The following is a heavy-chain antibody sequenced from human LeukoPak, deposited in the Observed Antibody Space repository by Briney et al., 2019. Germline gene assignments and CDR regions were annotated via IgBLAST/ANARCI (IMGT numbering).Heavy chain of an antibody. CDR1: EFTFSSYD. CDR2: ITDGGSAT. Sequence: GGSLRLSCAASEFTFSSYDMSWVRQAPGRGLEWVSTITDGGSATYYTDSVKGRFTISRDNSKNTLYLQMNSLRAEDTAVYYCAKELDVDTPVVDYWGQGTLVTVSS. CDR3: AKELDVDTPVVDY. V-gene: IGHV3-23*01. D-gene: IGHD5-18*01. J-gene: IGHJ4*02.